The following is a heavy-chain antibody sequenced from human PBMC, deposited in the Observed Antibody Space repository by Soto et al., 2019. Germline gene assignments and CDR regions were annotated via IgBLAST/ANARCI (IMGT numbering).Heavy chain of an antibody. J-gene: IGHJ4*02. D-gene: IGHD3-16*01. CDR2: LWSYWSTGTNE. V-gene: IGHV3-33*01. CDR3: ARVGGSYYFDH. Sequence: QVQLVESGGGVVQPGRSLRLSCAASGFTFSSYGMHWVRQAPGEGLEWVAVLWSYWSTGTNEYYADSVKGRFTISRDNSKNMLYLQMNSLRGEDTAVYYCARVGGSYYFDHWGQGTLVTVSS. CDR1: GFTFSSYG.